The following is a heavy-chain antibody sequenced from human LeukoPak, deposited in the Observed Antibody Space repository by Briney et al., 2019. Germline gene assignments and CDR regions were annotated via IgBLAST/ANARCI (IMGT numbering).Heavy chain of an antibody. V-gene: IGHV4-39*01. Sequence: SETLSLTCAVSGGSISSTTSYWGWIRQPPGKGLEWIGRIYYSGSTFYNPSLKSRVTISVDTSKNQLSLRLSSVTAADTAVYYCARHGSTAYFDYWGQGTLVTVSS. CDR3: ARHGSTAYFDY. CDR2: IYYSGST. D-gene: IGHD2-2*03. CDR1: GGSISSTTSY. J-gene: IGHJ4*02.